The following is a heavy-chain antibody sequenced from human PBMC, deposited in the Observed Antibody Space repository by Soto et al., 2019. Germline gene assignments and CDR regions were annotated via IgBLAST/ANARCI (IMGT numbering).Heavy chain of an antibody. CDR2: ISGSGGST. J-gene: IGHJ4*02. Sequence: PGGSLRLSCAASGFTFSSYAMSWVRQAPGKGLEWVSAISGSGGSTYYADSVKGRFTISRDNSKNTLYLQMNSLRAEDTAVYYCAKGMYSSGSSAADYWGRGTLVTVSS. CDR3: AKGMYSSGSSAADY. CDR1: GFTFSSYA. D-gene: IGHD6-19*01. V-gene: IGHV3-23*01.